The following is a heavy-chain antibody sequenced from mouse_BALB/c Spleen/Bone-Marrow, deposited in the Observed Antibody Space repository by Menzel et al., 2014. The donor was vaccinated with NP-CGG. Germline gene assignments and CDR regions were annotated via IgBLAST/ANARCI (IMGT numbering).Heavy chain of an antibody. V-gene: IGHV1S81*02. CDR3: TNDYLFAY. J-gene: IGHJ3*01. D-gene: IGHD2-4*01. Sequence: QVQLQQSGAELVKPGASVKLSCKASGYTFTSYYMYWVKQRPGQGLEWIGEINPSNGGTNFNEKFKSKAALTVDKSSSTAYMQLSSLTSEDSAVYYCTNDYLFAYWGQGTLVTVSA. CDR1: GYTFTSYY. CDR2: INPSNGGT.